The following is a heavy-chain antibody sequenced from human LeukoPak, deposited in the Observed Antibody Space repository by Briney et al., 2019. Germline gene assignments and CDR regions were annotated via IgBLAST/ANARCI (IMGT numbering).Heavy chain of an antibody. CDR1: GDSISTYY. CDR2: IYYRVTS. D-gene: IGHD3-10*01. V-gene: IGHV4-59*01. Sequence: SETPSLTCTVSGDSISTYYWSWIRQPPGKGLEWIGYIYYRVTSDYNPSLKSRVTMSVDMSTRQISLKLSSVTAADTAVYSCARLYGSGSSILDYWGQGTLATVSS. J-gene: IGHJ4*02. CDR3: ARLYGSGSSILDY.